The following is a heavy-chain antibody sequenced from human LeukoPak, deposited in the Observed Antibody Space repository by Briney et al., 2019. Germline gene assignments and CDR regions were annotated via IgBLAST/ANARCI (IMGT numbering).Heavy chain of an antibody. Sequence: SETLSLTCAVYGGSFSGYYWSWIRQPPGKGLEWIGEINYTGSTNYNPSLKSRVTISVDTSKNQFSLKVSSVTAADTAVYYCARGDSSGYYAHIDYWGQGTLVTVSS. CDR3: ARGDSSGYYAHIDY. CDR1: GGSFSGYY. J-gene: IGHJ4*02. CDR2: INYTGST. V-gene: IGHV4-34*01. D-gene: IGHD3-22*01.